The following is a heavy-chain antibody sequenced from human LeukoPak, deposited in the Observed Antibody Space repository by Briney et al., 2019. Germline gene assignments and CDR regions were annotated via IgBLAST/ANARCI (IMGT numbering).Heavy chain of an antibody. J-gene: IGHJ4*02. D-gene: IGHD5-12*01. V-gene: IGHV3-23*01. Sequence: HSGGSLRLSCAASGFTFSSYAMSWVRQAPGKGLEWVSAISGSGGSTYYADSVKGRFTISRDNSKNTLYLQMSSLRAEDTAVYYCAKESGYDVDLEYWGQGALVTVSS. CDR1: GFTFSSYA. CDR2: ISGSGGST. CDR3: AKESGYDVDLEY.